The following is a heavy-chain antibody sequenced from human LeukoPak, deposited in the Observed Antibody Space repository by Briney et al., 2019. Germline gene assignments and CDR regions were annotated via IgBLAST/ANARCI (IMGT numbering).Heavy chain of an antibody. Sequence: GGSLRLSCAASGFTFSSYWMSWIRQAPGKGLEWVANIKEDGSEKYYVDSVRGRFTISRDNAKNSLYLQMNSLRDEDTAVYYCASSGSYRFDYWGQGTLVTVSS. CDR1: GFTFSSYW. CDR2: IKEDGSEK. D-gene: IGHD1-26*01. V-gene: IGHV3-7*01. J-gene: IGHJ4*02. CDR3: ASSGSYRFDY.